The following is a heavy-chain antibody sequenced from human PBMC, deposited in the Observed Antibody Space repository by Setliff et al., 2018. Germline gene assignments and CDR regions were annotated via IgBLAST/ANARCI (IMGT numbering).Heavy chain of an antibody. J-gene: IGHJ2*01. CDR1: GGSFSDYW. CDR3: ARGTKTMVINYWYFDV. Sequence: SEPLSLTCAVYGGSFSDYWWSWIRQFPGKGLEWIAEIHHSGSTNFHPSLKSRVAISVDPSKNQFYLNLRSVTAADTAVYFCARGTKTMVINYWYFDVWGRGTPVTVSS. D-gene: IGHD4-17*01. CDR2: IHHSGST. V-gene: IGHV4-34*01.